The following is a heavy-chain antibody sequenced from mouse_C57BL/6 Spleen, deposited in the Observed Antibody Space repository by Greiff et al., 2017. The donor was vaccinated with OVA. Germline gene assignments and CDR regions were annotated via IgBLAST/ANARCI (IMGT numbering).Heavy chain of an antibody. CDR2: IYPGSGST. D-gene: IGHD1-1*01. Sequence: QVPLQQPGAELVKPGASVKMSCKASGYTFTSYWITWVKQRPGQVLEWIGDIYPGSGSTNYNEKFKSKATLTVDTSSSTAYMQLSSLTSEDSAVYYCARNYGSSGGYFDVWGTGTTVTVSS. J-gene: IGHJ1*03. CDR3: ARNYGSSGGYFDV. V-gene: IGHV1-55*01. CDR1: GYTFTSYW.